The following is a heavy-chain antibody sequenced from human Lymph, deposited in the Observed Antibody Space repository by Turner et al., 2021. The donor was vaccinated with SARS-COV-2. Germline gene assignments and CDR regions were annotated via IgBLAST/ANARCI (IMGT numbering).Heavy chain of an antibody. Sequence: EVQLVETGGGLIQPEGSLRLSCAASGIIVSRNYMNWVRQAPGKGLEWVAVIYSGGTTYYADSVKGRFTIYRDNSKNTLYLQMNSLRVEDTAVYYCARDLGTYGMDVWGQGTTVTVSS. J-gene: IGHJ6*02. CDR3: ARDLGTYGMDV. V-gene: IGHV3-53*02. D-gene: IGHD6-13*01. CDR2: IYSGGTT. CDR1: GIIVSRNY.